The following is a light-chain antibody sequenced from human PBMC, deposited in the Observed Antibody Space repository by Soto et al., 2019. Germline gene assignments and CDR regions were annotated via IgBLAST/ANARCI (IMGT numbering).Light chain of an antibody. Sequence: EIVMTQSPATLSVSPGERATLSCRASQSVSSNLAWYQQKPGQAPRLLIYGASTRATGIPARFSGSGSGTEFTLTINSLQSEDFAVYYCQQYNNWPATFGQGAKLELK. V-gene: IGKV3-15*01. CDR2: GAS. J-gene: IGKJ2*01. CDR1: QSVSSN. CDR3: QQYNNWPAT.